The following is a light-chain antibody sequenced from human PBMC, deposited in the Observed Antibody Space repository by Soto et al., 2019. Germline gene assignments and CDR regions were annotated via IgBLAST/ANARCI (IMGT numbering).Light chain of an antibody. CDR1: QSISGW. CDR3: QQYNSYSLT. CDR2: KAS. J-gene: IGKJ1*01. Sequence: DIQMTQSPSILSASVGDSVTITCRASQSISGWLAWYQQKPGKAPKLLISKASTLESGVPSRFSGSGSGTEFTLTISSLQPDDVATYYCQQYNSYSLTFGQGTKVEI. V-gene: IGKV1-5*03.